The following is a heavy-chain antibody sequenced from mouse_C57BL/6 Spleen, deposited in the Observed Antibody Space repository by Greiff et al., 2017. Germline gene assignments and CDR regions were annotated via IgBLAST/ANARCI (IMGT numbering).Heavy chain of an antibody. CDR3: ARRITTVVARYFDG. J-gene: IGHJ1*03. V-gene: IGHV1-18*01. Sequence: EVQLQQSGPELVKPGASVKIPCKASGYTFTDYNMDWVKQSHGKSLEWIGDINPNNGGTIYNQKFKGKATLTVDKSSSTAYMELRSLTSEDTAVYYYARRITTVVARYFDGWGTGTTVTVSS. CDR2: INPNNGGT. D-gene: IGHD1-1*01. CDR1: GYTFTDYN.